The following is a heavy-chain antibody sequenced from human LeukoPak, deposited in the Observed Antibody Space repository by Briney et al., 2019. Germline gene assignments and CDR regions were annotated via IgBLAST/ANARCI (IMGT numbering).Heavy chain of an antibody. Sequence: ASVKVSCKASGYTFTSYGISWVRQAPGQGLEWMGWISAYNGNTNYAQKLQGRVTMTTDTSTSTAYMELRSLRSDDTAVYYCARGRLAARRAKYYFDYWGQGTLVTVSS. CDR2: ISAYNGNT. J-gene: IGHJ4*02. CDR1: GYTFTSYG. CDR3: ARGRLAARRAKYYFDY. V-gene: IGHV1-18*01. D-gene: IGHD6-6*01.